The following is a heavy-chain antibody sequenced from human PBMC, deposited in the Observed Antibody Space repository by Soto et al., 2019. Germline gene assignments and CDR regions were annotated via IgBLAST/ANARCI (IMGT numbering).Heavy chain of an antibody. V-gene: IGHV4-31*03. Sequence: PSETLSLTCTVSGGSISSGGYYWSWIRQHPGKGLEWIGYIYYSGSTYYNPSLKSRVTISVDTSKNQFSLKLSSVTAADTAVYYCARAGCSSTSCPMLFGYWGQGTLVTVSS. D-gene: IGHD2-2*01. CDR2: IYYSGST. CDR3: ARAGCSSTSCPMLFGY. CDR1: GGSISSGGYY. J-gene: IGHJ4*02.